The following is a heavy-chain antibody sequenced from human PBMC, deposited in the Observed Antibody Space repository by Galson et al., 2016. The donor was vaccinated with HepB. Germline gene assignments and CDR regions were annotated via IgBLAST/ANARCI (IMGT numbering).Heavy chain of an antibody. Sequence: SLRLSCAASGFTFSTYTMSWVRQAPGKGLEWVSSISGSSYIFYADSVKGRFTISRDNATNSLHLQMNSLRAEDSAVYYCSRVRSTGTPWCFDPWGQGTLVTVSS. D-gene: IGHD4-17*01. CDR2: ISGSSYI. V-gene: IGHV3-21*01. J-gene: IGHJ5*02. CDR3: SRVRSTGTPWCFDP. CDR1: GFTFSTYT.